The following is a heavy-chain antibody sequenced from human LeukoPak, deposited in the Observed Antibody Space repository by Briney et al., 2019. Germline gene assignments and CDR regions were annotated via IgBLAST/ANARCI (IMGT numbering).Heavy chain of an antibody. CDR1: GFTFRTYA. CDR3: AKGGITIVGVSDYGMDV. CDR2: ISGSGGST. Sequence: PGGSLRLSCAASGFTFRTYAMTWVRQAPGKGLEWVSPISGSGGSTYYADSVKGRFTISRDNSKNTLYLQMNSLRAEDTAVYYCAKGGITIVGVSDYGMDVWGQGTTVTVSS. D-gene: IGHD3-3*01. V-gene: IGHV3-23*01. J-gene: IGHJ6*02.